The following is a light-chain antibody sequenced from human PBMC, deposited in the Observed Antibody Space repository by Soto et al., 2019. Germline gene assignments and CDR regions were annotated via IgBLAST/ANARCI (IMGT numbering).Light chain of an antibody. J-gene: IGLJ1*01. CDR1: SSDVGGYKY. CDR2: EVN. Sequence: QSALTQPPSASGSPGQSVTISCTGTSSDVGGYKYVSWYQHHPGKAPKLMIYEVNKRPSGVPDRFSGSKSGNTASLTVSGLQAEDEADYYCSSYAGGSNWNVFGTGTQLTVL. CDR3: SSYAGGSNWNV. V-gene: IGLV2-8*01.